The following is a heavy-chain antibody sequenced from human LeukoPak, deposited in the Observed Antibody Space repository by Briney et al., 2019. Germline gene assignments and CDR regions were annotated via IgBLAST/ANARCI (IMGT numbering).Heavy chain of an antibody. V-gene: IGHV1-18*01. J-gene: IGHJ4*02. D-gene: IGHD3-22*01. Sequence: ASVKVSCKASGYTFTSYGISWVRQAPGQGLEWMGWISAYNGNTNYAQKLQGRVTMTTDASTSTAYMELRSLRSDDTAVYYCARDGAYYYDSSGYYQFDYWGQGTLVTVSS. CDR2: ISAYNGNT. CDR1: GYTFTSYG. CDR3: ARDGAYYYDSSGYYQFDY.